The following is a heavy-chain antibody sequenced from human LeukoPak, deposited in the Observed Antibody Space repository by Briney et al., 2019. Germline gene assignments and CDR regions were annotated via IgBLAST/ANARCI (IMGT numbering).Heavy chain of an antibody. CDR1: GFTFGDYA. J-gene: IGHJ6*02. V-gene: IGHV3-49*03. CDR2: IRSKAYGGTT. D-gene: IGHD3-10*01. CDR3: TREGDSLLWFGELWGYYGMDV. Sequence: GGSLRLSCTASGFTFGDYAMSWFRQAPGKGLEWVGFIRSKAYGGTTEYAASAKGRFTTSRDDSKSIAYLQMNSLKTEDTAVYYCTREGDSLLWFGELWGYYGMDVWGQGTTVTVSS.